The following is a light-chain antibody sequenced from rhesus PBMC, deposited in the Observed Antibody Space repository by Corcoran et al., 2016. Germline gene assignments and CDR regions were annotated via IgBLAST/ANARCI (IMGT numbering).Light chain of an antibody. CDR1: QGISDW. Sequence: DIQMTQSPSSLSASLGDRVTITCRASQGISDWLAWYQQKPGKAPKLLIYRASNFETGVPSRFSGSGSGTDFTLTISSLQPEDIATYYCQQHDNSPPWTFGQGTKVEIK. CDR3: QQHDNSPPWT. V-gene: IGKV1-69*01. CDR2: RAS. J-gene: IGKJ1*01.